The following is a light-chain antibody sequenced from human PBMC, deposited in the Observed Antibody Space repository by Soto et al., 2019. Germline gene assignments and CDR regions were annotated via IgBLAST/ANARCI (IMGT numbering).Light chain of an antibody. CDR3: QQYGSSPLT. Sequence: DIVLTQSPGTLSLSPGERATLSCRASQSVSSSYLAWYQQKPGQAPRLLIYGASIRASGIPARFSGSGSGKDFTLTISRLEPEDFAVYYCQQYGSSPLTFGGGTKVEIK. V-gene: IGKV3-20*01. J-gene: IGKJ4*01. CDR2: GAS. CDR1: QSVSSSY.